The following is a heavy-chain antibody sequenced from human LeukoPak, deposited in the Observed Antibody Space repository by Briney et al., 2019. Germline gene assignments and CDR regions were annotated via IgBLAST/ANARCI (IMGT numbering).Heavy chain of an antibody. CDR2: IYYSGST. D-gene: IGHD1-26*01. Sequence: SETLSLTCTVSGGSISSCDWSWIRQPPGKGLEWIGYIYYSGSTNYNPSLKTRFTISVDTSKTQFTLKLSSVTAADTAVYYCARRVVGAAAAFDIWGQGKMVTVSS. CDR3: ARRVVGAAAAFDI. V-gene: IGHV4-59*08. CDR1: GGSISSCD. J-gene: IGHJ3*02.